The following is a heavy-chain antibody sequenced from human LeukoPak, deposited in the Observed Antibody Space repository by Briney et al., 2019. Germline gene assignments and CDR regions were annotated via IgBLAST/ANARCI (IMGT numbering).Heavy chain of an antibody. CDR2: ISYDGSKK. Sequence: PGGSLRLSCAISGFIFSDYAMHWVRQAPGKGVEGVAAISYDGSKKQYADSVRGRFSIYRDSSTNTVYLQMNSLRVEDTTLYYCARGGVGAANSGSNAFDVWGQGTMVAVSS. J-gene: IGHJ3*01. CDR1: GFIFSDYA. CDR3: ARGGVGAANSGSNAFDV. D-gene: IGHD3-22*01. V-gene: IGHV3-30*04.